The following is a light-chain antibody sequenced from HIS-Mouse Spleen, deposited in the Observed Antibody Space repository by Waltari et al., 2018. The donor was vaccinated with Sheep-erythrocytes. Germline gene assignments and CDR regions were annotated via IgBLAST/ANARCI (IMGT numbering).Light chain of an antibody. Sequence: LTQPPSVSVAPGQRARMTGGGNNIGRKSVHWYQQKPGQAPKLMIYEGSTRPSGVSNRFSGSKSGNTASLTISGLQAEDEADYYCCSYAGSVVFGGGTKLTVL. CDR2: EGS. CDR1: NIGRKS. CDR3: CSYAGSVV. J-gene: IGLJ2*01. V-gene: IGLV2-23*01.